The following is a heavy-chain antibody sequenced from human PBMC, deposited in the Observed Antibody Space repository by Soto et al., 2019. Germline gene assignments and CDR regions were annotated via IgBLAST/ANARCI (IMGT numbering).Heavy chain of an antibody. CDR3: ARRADYYCYFEN. CDR1: GGSINSSF. V-gene: IGHV4-4*08. Sequence: QVQLQESGPGLVKPSETLSLTCSVAGGSINSSFWSWLRQSPGKGLEWIGYIYSSGSTSYNPSLKSRVTMSVDASNNQFYLNLRSVTAADTAVYYCARRADYYCYFENWGQGTLVTVSA. D-gene: IGHD3-10*01. CDR2: IYSSGST. J-gene: IGHJ4*02.